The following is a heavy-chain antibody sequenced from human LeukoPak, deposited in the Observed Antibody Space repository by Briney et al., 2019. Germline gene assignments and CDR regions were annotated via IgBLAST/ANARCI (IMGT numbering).Heavy chain of an antibody. D-gene: IGHD3-22*01. Sequence: GGSLRLSCAASGLTFSSYEMNWVRQAPGKGLEWVSYISSSGSSIYYADSVKGRFTISRDNAKKSPYLQMHSLRAEDTAVYYCARDSHKFDSSGYYPDAFDIWGQGTMVTVSS. V-gene: IGHV3-48*03. CDR3: ARDSHKFDSSGYYPDAFDI. J-gene: IGHJ3*02. CDR2: ISSSGSSI. CDR1: GLTFSSYE.